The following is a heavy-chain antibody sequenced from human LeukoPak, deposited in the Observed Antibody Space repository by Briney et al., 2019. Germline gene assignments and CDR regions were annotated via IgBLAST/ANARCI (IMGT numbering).Heavy chain of an antibody. CDR2: IIPVLNIT. V-gene: IGHV1-69*04. J-gene: IGHJ6*02. CDR3: AKDQGLTAPPPYGLDV. CDR1: GGTFSTSA. D-gene: IGHD5-18*01. Sequence: SVQVSFKTSGGTFSTSAITWVRQAPGPGLEWMGRIIPVLNITTYAQRFQGRVTITADTSTSTVYMELSSLRSEETAVYYCAKDQGLTAPPPYGLDVWGQGTTVIVTS.